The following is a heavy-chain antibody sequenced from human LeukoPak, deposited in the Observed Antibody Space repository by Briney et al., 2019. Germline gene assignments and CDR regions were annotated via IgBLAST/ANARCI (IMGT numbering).Heavy chain of an antibody. J-gene: IGHJ4*02. D-gene: IGHD2-15*01. Sequence: GGSLRLSCAASGFTFSNYAMSWVRQAPGEGLQWVSAVSGGGGSTSYADSVKGRFTISRDNSKNTIYLQLNSLRAEDTAVYYCAKSGTACSGGSCYSHYFDFWGQGTLVTVSS. CDR3: AKSGTACSGGSCYSHYFDF. V-gene: IGHV3-23*01. CDR1: GFTFSNYA. CDR2: VSGGGGST.